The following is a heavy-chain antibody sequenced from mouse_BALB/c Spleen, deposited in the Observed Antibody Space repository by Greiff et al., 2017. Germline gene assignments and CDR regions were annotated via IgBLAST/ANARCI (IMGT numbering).Heavy chain of an antibody. D-gene: IGHD2-1*01. CDR3: ARDGNYAMDY. CDR2: IYPGDGDT. Sequence: VQLQQSGAELARPGASVKLSCKASGYTFTSYWMQWAKQRPGQGLEWIGAIYPGDGDTRYTQKFKGKATLTADKSSSTAYMQLSSLASEDSAVYYCARDGNYAMDYWGQGTSVTVSS. J-gene: IGHJ4*01. CDR1: GYTFTSYW. V-gene: IGHV1-87*01.